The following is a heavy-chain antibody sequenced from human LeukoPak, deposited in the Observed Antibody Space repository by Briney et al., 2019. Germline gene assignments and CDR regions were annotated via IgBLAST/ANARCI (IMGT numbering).Heavy chain of an antibody. D-gene: IGHD2-21*02. Sequence: GGSLRLSCAASGFTVSNNYMSWVRQAPGKGLEWVSIIYSDSSTNYADSVKGRFTISRDTSQNTLSLQMNSLRAEDTAVYYCVRKNRDFNAAFDIWGQGTVVTVSS. CDR2: IYSDSST. J-gene: IGHJ3*02. CDR1: GFTVSNNY. CDR3: VRKNRDFNAAFDI. V-gene: IGHV3-53*01.